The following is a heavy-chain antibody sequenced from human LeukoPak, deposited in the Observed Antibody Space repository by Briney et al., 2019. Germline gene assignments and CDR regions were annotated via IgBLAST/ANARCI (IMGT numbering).Heavy chain of an antibody. V-gene: IGHV3-64*01. CDR3: ARENYYGSGNPFDY. J-gene: IGHJ4*02. Sequence: GGSLRLSCVASGFTFSNYAMHWVRQTPGKGLEYVSGINGNGGSALYANSVKGRFTISRDNSRHTLYLQMNSLRAEDTAVYYCARENYYGSGNPFDYWGQGTLVTVSS. CDR1: GFTFSNYA. CDR2: INGNGGSA. D-gene: IGHD3-10*01.